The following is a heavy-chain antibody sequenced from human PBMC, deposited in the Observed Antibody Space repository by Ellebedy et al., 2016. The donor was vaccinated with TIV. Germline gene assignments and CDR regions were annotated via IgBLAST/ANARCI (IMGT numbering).Heavy chain of an antibody. D-gene: IGHD3-10*01. V-gene: IGHV3-7*01. CDR3: AHATVRA. Sequence: GGSLRLXXAASGFTFSNFWMSWVRQAPGKGLEYVASIKQDGNEKYYVDSVKGRFTISRDNAKNSLYLQMNSLRAKDTAVYYCAHATVRAWGQGTLVTVSS. J-gene: IGHJ5*02. CDR1: GFTFSNFW. CDR2: IKQDGNEK.